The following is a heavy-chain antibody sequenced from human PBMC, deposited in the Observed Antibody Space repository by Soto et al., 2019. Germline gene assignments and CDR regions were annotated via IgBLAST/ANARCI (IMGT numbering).Heavy chain of an antibody. V-gene: IGHV4-59*01. CDR1: GFSIIIDY. CDR2: ISYSGNT. CDR3: ARVLSGSSLFDY. J-gene: IGHJ4*02. Sequence: SETXSLTCTFSGFSIIIDYCILIRQPPGKGLEWIGYISYSGNTNYNPSLKSLVTTSVDTSKKQFSLKLRSVTAADTAVYYCARVLSGSSLFDYWGQGMLVTVSS. D-gene: IGHD1-26*01.